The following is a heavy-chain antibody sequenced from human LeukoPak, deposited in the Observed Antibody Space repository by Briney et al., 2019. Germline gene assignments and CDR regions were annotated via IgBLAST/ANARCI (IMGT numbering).Heavy chain of an antibody. CDR2: IYNSGST. CDR1: GGSISSYY. Sequence: SETLSLTCTVSGGSISSYYWSWIRHPPGKGLEWIGYIYNSGSTNYNPSLESRVTISVDTSKDQFSLKLSSVTAADTAVYYCASGCGGDCYSGRYFDYWGQGTLVTVSS. V-gene: IGHV4-59*12. CDR3: ASGCGGDCYSGRYFDY. J-gene: IGHJ4*02. D-gene: IGHD2-21*02.